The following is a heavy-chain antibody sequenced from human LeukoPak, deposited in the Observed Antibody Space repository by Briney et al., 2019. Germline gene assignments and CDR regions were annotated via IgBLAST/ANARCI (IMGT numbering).Heavy chain of an antibody. J-gene: IGHJ4*02. Sequence: GASVKVSCKASGYTFTSYAMHWVRQAPGQRLEWMGWINAGNGKTKYSQKFQGRVTITRDTSASTAYMELSSLRSEDTAVYYCARTLYPRGYSGYDLRYYFDYWGQGTLVTVSS. V-gene: IGHV1-3*01. D-gene: IGHD5-12*01. CDR2: INAGNGKT. CDR1: GYTFTSYA. CDR3: ARTLYPRGYSGYDLRYYFDY.